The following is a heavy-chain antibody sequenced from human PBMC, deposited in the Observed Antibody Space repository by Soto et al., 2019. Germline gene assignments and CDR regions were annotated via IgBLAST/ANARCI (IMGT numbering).Heavy chain of an antibody. CDR3: ARLTAASRRNWFDP. CDR1: GYTFTSYY. D-gene: IGHD6-13*01. J-gene: IGHJ5*02. V-gene: IGHV1-46*01. CDR2: IDPSGGYT. Sequence: QVQLVQSGAEVKKPGASVKVSCKASGYTFTSYYMHWVRQAPGQGLEWMGVIDPSGGYTTYAQKFQGRGTMTRDTSTSTVYMELSSLRSEYTAVYYCARLTAASRRNWFDPWGQGTLVTVSS.